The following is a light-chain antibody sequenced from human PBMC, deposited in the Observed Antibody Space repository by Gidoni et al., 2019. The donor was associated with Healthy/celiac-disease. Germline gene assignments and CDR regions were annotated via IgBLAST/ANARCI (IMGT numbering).Light chain of an antibody. CDR1: QRISSH. CDR2: AAS. V-gene: IGKV3D-15*01. Sequence: EVAMTQSPATLSVSPGERATLSCRASQRISSHLAWYQQKPGQAPRLLIYAASTMATGIPSRFSGSGSGTDFTLTISSLQSEDFAVYYCQQANSWPPFTFGPGTKVEIK. CDR3: QQANSWPPFT. J-gene: IGKJ1*01.